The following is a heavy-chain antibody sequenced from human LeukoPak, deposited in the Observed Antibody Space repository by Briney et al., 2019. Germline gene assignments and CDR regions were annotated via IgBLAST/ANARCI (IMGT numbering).Heavy chain of an antibody. D-gene: IGHD2-21*02. CDR1: GASFRGYY. CDR2: TNQRGET. J-gene: IGHJ3*02. Sequence: RASETLSLTCAVNGASFRGYYWSWIRQPPGKGLEWIGETNQRGETSNNPSLKSRVTISLDTSKNQFSLKLSSVTAADTAVYYCAGAYCGGDCYSGRTFDIWGQGTMVTVSS. V-gene: IGHV4-34*01. CDR3: AGAYCGGDCYSGRTFDI.